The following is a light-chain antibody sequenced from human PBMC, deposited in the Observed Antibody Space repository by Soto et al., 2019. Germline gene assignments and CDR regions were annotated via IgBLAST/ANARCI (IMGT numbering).Light chain of an antibody. CDR3: QKSFTTPLT. V-gene: IGKV1-39*01. Sequence: DIQMTHSPSSLSASVGDRVTITCRASQSVGRLLNWYQQKPGKAPTVLINVASTLRSGVPSRFSGSGSGTDFNLTINSLQPEDFATYFCQKSFTTPLTCGGGNKGDIK. CDR2: VAS. J-gene: IGKJ4*01. CDR1: QSVGRL.